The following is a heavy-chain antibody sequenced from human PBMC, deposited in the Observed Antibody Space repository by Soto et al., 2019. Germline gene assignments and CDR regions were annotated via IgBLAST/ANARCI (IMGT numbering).Heavy chain of an antibody. V-gene: IGHV3-11*06. J-gene: IGHJ4*01. CDR3: LRGRGGGLFDS. CDR1: GFPFSDYY. D-gene: IGHD2-21*01. CDR2: ISPKSTYR. Sequence: GGSRRLSCPTSGFPFSDYYMTWIRQAPGKGLEWLSHISPKSTYRNYADSVKGRFTISRENTKSSLFLQMNSLGVEDTAVYYCLRGRGGGLFDSWGKGVLVTVSS.